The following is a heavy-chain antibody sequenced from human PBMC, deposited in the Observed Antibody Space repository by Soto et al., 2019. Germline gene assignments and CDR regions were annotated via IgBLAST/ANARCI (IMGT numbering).Heavy chain of an antibody. Sequence: QVQLQQWGAGLLKPSETLSLTCAVYGGSFSGYYWSWIRQPPGKGLEWIGEINHSGSTNYNPSLKSRVTISVDTSKNQCPLKLSSVPAADPAVYYCARRGGGDIVVVPAAYYYYYMDVWGKGTTVTVSS. CDR3: ARRGGGDIVVVPAAYYYYYMDV. CDR1: GGSFSGYY. J-gene: IGHJ6*03. CDR2: INHSGST. V-gene: IGHV4-34*01. D-gene: IGHD2-2*01.